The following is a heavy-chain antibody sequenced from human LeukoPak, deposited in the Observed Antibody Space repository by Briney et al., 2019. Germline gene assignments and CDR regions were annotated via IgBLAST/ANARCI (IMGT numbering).Heavy chain of an antibody. J-gene: IGHJ4*02. D-gene: IGHD5-18*01. CDR2: IHSGGTT. CDR1: GFTVSNNR. V-gene: IGHV3-53*04. Sequence: GGSLTFSCAASGFTVSNNRMARHRQAPGQGLEWVSTIHSGGTTYYADSVMGRFTISRHNSRNTLYLQMNSLRAEDTAVYYCARVDTVMAYYFDLWGQGTLVTVSS. CDR3: ARVDTVMAYYFDL.